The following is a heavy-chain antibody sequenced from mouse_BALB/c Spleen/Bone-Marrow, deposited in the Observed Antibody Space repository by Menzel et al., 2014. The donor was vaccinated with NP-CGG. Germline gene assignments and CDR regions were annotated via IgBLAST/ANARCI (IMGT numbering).Heavy chain of an antibody. J-gene: IGHJ2*01. Sequence: VQLQQSGAELVRPGTSVKVSCKASGYAFTNYLIEWVKQRPGQGLEWIGVINPGSGGTNYNEKFKGKATLTADKSSSTAYMQLSSLTSDDSAVYFCARIYYGNYYWGQGTTLTASS. CDR2: INPGSGGT. CDR1: GYAFTNYL. D-gene: IGHD2-1*01. CDR3: ARIYYGNYY. V-gene: IGHV1-54*01.